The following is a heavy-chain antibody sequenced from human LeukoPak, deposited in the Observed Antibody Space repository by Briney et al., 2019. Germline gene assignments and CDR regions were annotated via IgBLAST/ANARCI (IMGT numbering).Heavy chain of an antibody. Sequence: GGSLRLSCTASGFTFGDYAMSWVRQAPGKGLEWVGFIRSKAYGGTTEYAASVKGRFTISRDDSKSIAYLQMNSLKTEDTAVYYCTRDPLYYDSSGYYRGMDVWGQGTTVTVSS. CDR2: IRSKAYGGTT. CDR3: TRDPLYYDSSGYYRGMDV. J-gene: IGHJ6*02. CDR1: GFTFGDYA. V-gene: IGHV3-49*04. D-gene: IGHD3-22*01.